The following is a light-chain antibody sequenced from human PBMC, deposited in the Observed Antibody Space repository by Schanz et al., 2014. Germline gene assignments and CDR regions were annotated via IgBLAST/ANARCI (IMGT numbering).Light chain of an antibody. CDR2: GAS. CDR1: QSVSSY. J-gene: IGKJ4*02. Sequence: EIVLTQSPATLSLSPGERATLSCRASQSVSSYLAWYQQKPGQAPRLLIYGASNRATGIPDRFSGSGSGTDFTLTISRLEPEDFAVYHCQQYGSSPLTFGGGTKVELK. V-gene: IGKV3-20*01. CDR3: QQYGSSPLT.